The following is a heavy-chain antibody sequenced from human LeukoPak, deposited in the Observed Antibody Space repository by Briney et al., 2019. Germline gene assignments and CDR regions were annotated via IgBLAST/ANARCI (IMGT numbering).Heavy chain of an antibody. Sequence: PGGSLRLSCAASGFTVSNNYMSWVRQAPGKGLEWVSVIYSGGSTYYADSVKGRFTISRDNSKNTLYLQMNSLRAEDKAVYYCASLGYSYGNHHFDYWGQGTLVTVSS. CDR1: GFTVSNNY. V-gene: IGHV3-66*01. D-gene: IGHD5-18*01. CDR3: ASLGYSYGNHHFDY. J-gene: IGHJ4*02. CDR2: IYSGGST.